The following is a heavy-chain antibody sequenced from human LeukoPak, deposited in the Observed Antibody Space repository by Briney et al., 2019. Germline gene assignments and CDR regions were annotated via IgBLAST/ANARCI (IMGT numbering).Heavy chain of an antibody. Sequence: GGSLRLSCAASGFTFSSYEMNWVRQAPGKGLEWVSYISSSGSTIYYADSVKGRFTISRDNARKSLYLQMNSLRAEDTAVYYCARGIDYDYGPFGAFDIWGQGTMVTVSS. J-gene: IGHJ3*02. CDR2: ISSSGSTI. D-gene: IGHD4-17*01. V-gene: IGHV3-48*03. CDR3: ARGIDYDYGPFGAFDI. CDR1: GFTFSSYE.